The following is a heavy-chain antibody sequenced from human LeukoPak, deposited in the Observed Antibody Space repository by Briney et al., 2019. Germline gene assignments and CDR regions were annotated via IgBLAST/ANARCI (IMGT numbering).Heavy chain of an antibody. CDR3: AKDPIAVAGKRDWFDP. D-gene: IGHD6-19*01. Sequence: AGGPLRLSCAASGFTLSSYAMSWLRHATGKGLEGVTAIEGIGGGTYYADSVKCVFTSSRDNCNNTLYLQMNSLRTEDTAVYYCAKDPIAVAGKRDWFDPWGQGTLVTVSS. J-gene: IGHJ5*02. V-gene: IGHV3-23*01. CDR1: GFTLSSYA. CDR2: IEGIGGGT.